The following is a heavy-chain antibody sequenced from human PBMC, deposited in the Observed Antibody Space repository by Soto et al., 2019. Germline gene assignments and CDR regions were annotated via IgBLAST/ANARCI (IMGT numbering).Heavy chain of an antibody. J-gene: IGHJ4*02. CDR3: ARRGYSYGFSFDY. Sequence: GESPKISCKGSGYSFTSYWFGWVRQMPGKGLEWMGIIYPGDSDTRYSPSFQGQVTISADKSISTAYLQWSSLKASDTAMYYCARRGYSYGFSFDYWGQGTLVTVSS. CDR2: IYPGDSDT. D-gene: IGHD5-18*01. CDR1: GYSFTSYW. V-gene: IGHV5-51*01.